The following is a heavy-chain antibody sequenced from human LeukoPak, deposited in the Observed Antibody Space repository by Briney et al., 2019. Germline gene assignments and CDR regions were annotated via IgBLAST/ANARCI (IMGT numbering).Heavy chain of an antibody. V-gene: IGHV4-59*12. D-gene: IGHD6-13*01. J-gene: IGHJ4*02. Sequence: SETLSLTCTVSGGSISSYYWSWIRQPPGKGLEWIGYIYYSGSTYYNPSLKSRVTISIDTSKNQFSLKLSSVTAADTAVYCCARDSSARYSASWYVVGDFDYWGQGTLVTVSS. CDR3: ARDSSARYSASWYVVGDFDY. CDR1: GGSISSYY. CDR2: IYYSGST.